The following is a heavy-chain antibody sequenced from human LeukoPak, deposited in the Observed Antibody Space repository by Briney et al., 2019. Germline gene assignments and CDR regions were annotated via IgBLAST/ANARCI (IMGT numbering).Heavy chain of an antibody. D-gene: IGHD6-13*01. Sequence: SETLSLTCAVYGGSFSGYYWSWIRQPPGKGLEWIGEINHSGSTNYNPSLKSRVTISVDTSKNQFSLKLSSVTAADTAVYYCARERVISSSWYPSWYYFDYWGQGTLVTVSS. CDR3: ARERVISSSWYPSWYYFDY. CDR1: GGSFSGYY. CDR2: INHSGST. J-gene: IGHJ4*02. V-gene: IGHV4-34*01.